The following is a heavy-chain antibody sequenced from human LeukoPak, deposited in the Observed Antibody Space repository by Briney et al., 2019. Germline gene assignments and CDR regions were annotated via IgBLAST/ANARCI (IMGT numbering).Heavy chain of an antibody. CDR3: ARDRGTWNDDGFDY. D-gene: IGHD1-1*01. CDR1: GGSISSYY. J-gene: IGHJ4*02. Sequence: SETLSLTCTVSGGSISSYYWSWIRQPAGKGLEWIGRIYISGSTNYNPSLKSRVSMSVDTSKNQFSLKLSSVTAADTAVYYCARDRGTWNDDGFDYWGQGTLVTVSS. CDR2: IYISGST. V-gene: IGHV4-4*07.